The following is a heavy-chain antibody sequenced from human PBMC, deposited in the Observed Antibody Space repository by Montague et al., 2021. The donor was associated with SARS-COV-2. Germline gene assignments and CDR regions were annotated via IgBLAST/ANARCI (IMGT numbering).Heavy chain of an antibody. J-gene: IGHJ4*02. V-gene: IGHV4-34*01. CDR3: AGGARQGYGFRLGSFDY. CDR2: TNHSGST. Sequence: SETLSLTCAVYGGSFSGYYWNWIRQPPGKGLEWIGETNHSGSTNYNPSLKSRVTMSVGTPKNQFSLKLSSVTAADTAVYYCAGGARQGYGFRLGSFDYWGQGTLVTVSS. CDR1: GGSFSGYY. D-gene: IGHD3-10*01.